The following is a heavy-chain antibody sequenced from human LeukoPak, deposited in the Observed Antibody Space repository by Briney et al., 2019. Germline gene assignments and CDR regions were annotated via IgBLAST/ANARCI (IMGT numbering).Heavy chain of an antibody. J-gene: IGHJ4*02. CDR2: IGWNNDKI. D-gene: IGHD5-12*01. CDR1: GFTFDDYV. CDR3: AKAKRNSDYLFDY. Sequence: GGSLRLSCVASGFTFDDYVMHWVRQAPGKGLEWVSSIGWNNDKILYADSVKGRFTISRDNAGRSLFLQMNSLRHEDTAFYYCAKAKRNSDYLFDYWGQGTLVAVSS. V-gene: IGHV3-9*01.